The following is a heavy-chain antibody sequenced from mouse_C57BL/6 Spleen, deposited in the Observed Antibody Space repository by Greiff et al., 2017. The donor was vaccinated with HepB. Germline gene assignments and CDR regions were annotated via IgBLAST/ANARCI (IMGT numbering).Heavy chain of an antibody. V-gene: IGHV5-4*01. CDR1: GFTFSSYA. CDR2: ISDGGSYT. Sequence: EVKLQESGGGLVKPGGSLKLSCAASGFTFSSYAMSWVRQTPEKRLEWVATISDGGSYTYYPDNVKGRFTISRDNAKNNLYLQMSHLKSEDTAMYYCAREGGTGAPFDYWGQGTTLTVSS. CDR3: AREGGTGAPFDY. D-gene: IGHD4-1*01. J-gene: IGHJ2*01.